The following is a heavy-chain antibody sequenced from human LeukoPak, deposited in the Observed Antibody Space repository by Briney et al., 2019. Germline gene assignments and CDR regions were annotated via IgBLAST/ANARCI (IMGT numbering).Heavy chain of an antibody. J-gene: IGHJ3*02. CDR2: IYYSGKT. V-gene: IGHV4-39*01. CDR1: GGSVSSSNYY. CDR3: ARAYAGDNDSFDI. D-gene: IGHD7-27*01. Sequence: SETLSLTCTVSGGSVSSSNYYWGWIRQPPGKGLEWIGTIYYSGKTYNNPSLKGRVTISVDTSKNQFSLKLYSVTAADTAVHYCARAYAGDNDSFDIWGQGTMVTVSS.